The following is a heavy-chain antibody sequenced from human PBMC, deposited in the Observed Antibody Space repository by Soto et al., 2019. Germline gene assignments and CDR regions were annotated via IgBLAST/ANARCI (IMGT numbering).Heavy chain of an antibody. Sequence: SETLSLTCTVSGGSISSYYWSWIRQPPGKGLEWIGYIYYNGSTNYNPSLKSRVTISVDTSKNQFSLKLSSVTAADTAVYYCARGCRGGDCYSIDYWGQGTLVTVSS. CDR1: GGSISSYY. CDR3: ARGCRGGDCYSIDY. CDR2: IYYNGST. V-gene: IGHV4-59*01. J-gene: IGHJ4*02. D-gene: IGHD2-21*02.